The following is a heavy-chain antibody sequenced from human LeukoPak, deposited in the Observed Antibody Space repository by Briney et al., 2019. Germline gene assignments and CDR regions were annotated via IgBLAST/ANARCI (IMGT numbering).Heavy chain of an antibody. V-gene: IGHV1-69*13. CDR2: IIPIFGTA. J-gene: IGHJ4*02. CDR3: ARDGPQTTFDY. Sequence: ASVKVSCKASGGAFSSYAISWVRQATGQGLEWMGGIIPIFGTANYAQKFQGRVTITADESTSTAYMELSSLRSEDTAVYYCARDGPQTTFDYWGQGTLVTVSS. CDR1: GGAFSSYA. D-gene: IGHD1-1*01.